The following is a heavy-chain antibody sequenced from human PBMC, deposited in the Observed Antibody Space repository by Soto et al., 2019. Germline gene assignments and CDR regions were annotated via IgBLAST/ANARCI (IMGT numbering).Heavy chain of an antibody. D-gene: IGHD2-15*01. CDR3: AKDGYCSGGSCFYMSDY. V-gene: IGHV3-23*01. CDR2: ISSSGGST. CDR1: GFTFSSYA. J-gene: IGHJ4*02. Sequence: GVSLRLSCAASGFTFSSYAMSWVRQAPGKGLEWVSAISSSGGSTYYADSVKGRFTISRDYSKNTLYLQMNSLRAEDTAVYYCAKDGYCSGGSCFYMSDYWGQGTLVNVSS.